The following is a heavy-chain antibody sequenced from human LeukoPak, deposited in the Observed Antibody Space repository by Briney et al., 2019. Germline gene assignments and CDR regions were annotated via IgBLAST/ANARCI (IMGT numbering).Heavy chain of an antibody. CDR3: AKGRGAVAGTPFDY. J-gene: IGHJ4*02. D-gene: IGHD6-19*01. CDR2: ISGNSGSI. Sequence: GGSLRLSCAASGFTFDDYAMHWIRQAPGKGLEWVSAISGNSGSIGYADSVKGRFTISRDNSKNSLYLQMNSLRAEDTALYYCAKGRGAVAGTPFDYWGQGTVVSVSS. CDR1: GFTFDDYA. V-gene: IGHV3-9*01.